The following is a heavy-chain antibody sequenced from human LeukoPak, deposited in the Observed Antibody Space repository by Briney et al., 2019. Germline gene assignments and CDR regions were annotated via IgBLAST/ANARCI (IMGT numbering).Heavy chain of an antibody. CDR1: GFTFSSYA. D-gene: IGHD6-13*01. CDR2: LSGSGGST. V-gene: IGHV3-23*01. J-gene: IGHJ4*02. Sequence: GGSLRLSCAVSGFTFSSYAMSWVRQAPAKGLVWVSALSGSGGSTYYADSVKGRFTISRDNSKNTLYLQMNSLRAEDTAVYYCAKVAIAAAGLIDYWGQGTLVTVSS. CDR3: AKVAIAAAGLIDY.